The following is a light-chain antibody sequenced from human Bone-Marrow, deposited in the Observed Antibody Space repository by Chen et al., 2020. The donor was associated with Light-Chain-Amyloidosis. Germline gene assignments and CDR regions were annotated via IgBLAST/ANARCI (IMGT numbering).Light chain of an antibody. CDR1: RSLLHNNGYIY. CDR2: LGS. CDR3: MQTLQTPWT. V-gene: IGKV2-28*01. J-gene: IGKJ1*01. Sequence: DIVMTQSPLSLPVTPGEPASISCRSRRSLLHNNGYIYLDWYLQKPGQSPQLLIYLGSNRASGVPDKFSGSGSGTDFTLKSNRVEAEDVGVYYCMQTLQTPWTFGQGTKVEI.